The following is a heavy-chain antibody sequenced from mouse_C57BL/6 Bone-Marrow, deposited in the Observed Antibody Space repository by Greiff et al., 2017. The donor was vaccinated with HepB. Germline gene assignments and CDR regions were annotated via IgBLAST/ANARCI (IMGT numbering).Heavy chain of an antibody. CDR1: GFTFSDYG. V-gene: IGHV5-17*01. CDR3: ERKGGQRRLYYFDY. J-gene: IGHJ2*01. D-gene: IGHD3-2*02. Sequence: EVKVEESGGGLVKPGGSLKLSCAASGFTFSDYGMHWVRQAPEKGLEWVAYISSGSSTIYYADTVKGRFTISRDNAKNTLFMQMTSLRSEDTAMYYCERKGGQRRLYYFDYWGQGTTLTVSS. CDR2: ISSGSSTI.